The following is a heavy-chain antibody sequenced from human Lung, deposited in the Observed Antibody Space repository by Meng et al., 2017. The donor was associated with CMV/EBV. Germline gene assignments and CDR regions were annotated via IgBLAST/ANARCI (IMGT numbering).Heavy chain of an antibody. J-gene: IGHJ5*02. CDR1: GFTFSDYY. V-gene: IGHV3-11*01. D-gene: IGHD1-26*01. Sequence: GESLKISCAASGFTFSDYYISWIRQAPRKGLEWVSYISSSGSTINYAVSVKGRFTISRDNAKNTLYLQMNSLRDEDTAVYYCASHRYIGSYYPTAWFEPWGQGTXVTVSS. CDR2: ISSSGSTI. CDR3: ASHRYIGSYYPTAWFEP.